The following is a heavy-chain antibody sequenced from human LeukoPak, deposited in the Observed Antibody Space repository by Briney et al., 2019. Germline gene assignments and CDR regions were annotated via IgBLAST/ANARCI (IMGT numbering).Heavy chain of an antibody. CDR1: GVSISSYY. CDR3: ARADTLTGYYFDY. CDR2: IYYSRST. J-gene: IGHJ4*02. V-gene: IGHV4-59*01. Sequence: SETLSLTCTVSGVSISSYYWSWIRQPPGKGLEWIGYIYYSRSTNYNPSLKSRVTISVDTSKNQFSLKLSSVTAADTAVYYCARADTLTGYYFDYWGQGTLVTVSS. D-gene: IGHD3-9*01.